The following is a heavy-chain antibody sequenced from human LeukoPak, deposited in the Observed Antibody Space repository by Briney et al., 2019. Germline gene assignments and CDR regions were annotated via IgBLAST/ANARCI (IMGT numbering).Heavy chain of an antibody. CDR1: GGSFSGYY. CDR2: INHSGST. Sequence: SETLSLTCAVYGGSFSGYYWSWIRQPPGKGLEWIGEINHSGSTNYNPSLKSRVTISVDTSKNQFSLKLSSVTAADTAVYYCARGVTLVVAVYYYYMTSGAKGPRSPSP. CDR3: ARGVTLVVAVYYYYMTS. J-gene: IGHJ6*03. V-gene: IGHV4-34*01. D-gene: IGHD2-15*01.